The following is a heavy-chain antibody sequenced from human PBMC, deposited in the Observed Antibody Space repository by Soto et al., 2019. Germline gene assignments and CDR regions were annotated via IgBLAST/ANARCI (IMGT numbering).Heavy chain of an antibody. CDR2: ISWNSGSI. V-gene: IGHV3-9*01. CDR1: GFTFDDYA. Sequence: SLSLSCAASGFTFDDYAMHWVRQAPGKGLEWVSGISWNSGSIGYADSVKGRFTISRDNAKNSLYLQMNSLRAEDTALYYCAKELNYYDSSGYYHIPFDYWGQGTLVTVSS. J-gene: IGHJ4*02. CDR3: AKELNYYDSSGYYHIPFDY. D-gene: IGHD3-22*01.